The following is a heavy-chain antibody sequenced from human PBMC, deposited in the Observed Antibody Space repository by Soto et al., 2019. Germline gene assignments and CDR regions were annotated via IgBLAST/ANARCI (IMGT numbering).Heavy chain of an antibody. D-gene: IGHD6-19*01. CDR1: GFTLSTYW. CDR2: INQDGTVK. CDR3: AGGTGWFIVD. Sequence: EVHLVESGGDLVQPGGSLRLSCTASGFTLSTYWMNWVRQTPGQGLEWVANINQDGTVKYYVDSVKDRFTISRDNAKNSLYLQMNSLSPDDTAVYYCAGGTGWFIVDWGQGTLVTVSS. J-gene: IGHJ4*02. V-gene: IGHV3-7*02.